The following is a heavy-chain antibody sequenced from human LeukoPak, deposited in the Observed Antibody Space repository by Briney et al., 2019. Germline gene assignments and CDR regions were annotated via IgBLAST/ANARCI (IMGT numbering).Heavy chain of an antibody. CDR1: GFTFSSYA. V-gene: IGHV3-30-3*01. D-gene: IGHD2-15*01. CDR2: ISYDGSNK. CDR3: ARDVGVVVVVAATAPDY. Sequence: PGGSLRLSCAASGFTFSSYAMSWVRQAPGKGLEWVAVISYDGSNKYYADSVKGRFTISRDNSKNTLYLQMNSLRAEDTAVYYCARDVGVVVVVAATAPDYWGQGTLVTVSS. J-gene: IGHJ4*02.